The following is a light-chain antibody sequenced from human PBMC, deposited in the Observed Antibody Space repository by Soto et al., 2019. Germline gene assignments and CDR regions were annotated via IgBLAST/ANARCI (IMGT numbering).Light chain of an antibody. Sequence: SYELTQAPSVSVSPGQTASITCSGNKLGNKNVCWYQQKTGQSPVLLIYQDDLRPSGVPERFSGSNSGNTATLTISGTQAMDDADYYCQAWDTGTVIFGGGTKLTVL. CDR2: QDD. CDR3: QAWDTGTVI. V-gene: IGLV3-1*01. CDR1: KLGNKN. J-gene: IGLJ2*01.